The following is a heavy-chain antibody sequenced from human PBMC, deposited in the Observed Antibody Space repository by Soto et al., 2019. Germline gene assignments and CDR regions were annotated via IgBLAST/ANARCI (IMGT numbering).Heavy chain of an antibody. V-gene: IGHV3-74*01. CDR1: GFTVGSYW. CDR3: ARGRPYGMDV. J-gene: IGHJ6*02. CDR2: IDSDGSST. Sequence: EVQLVESGGGLVQPGWSLRVSCAASGFTVGSYWMNWVRQAPGKGLVLVSRIDSDGSSTTYADSVKGRFTTSRDNAKNTLSLPMSSLGVEDTAVYYCARGRPYGMDVWGQGTTVTVSS.